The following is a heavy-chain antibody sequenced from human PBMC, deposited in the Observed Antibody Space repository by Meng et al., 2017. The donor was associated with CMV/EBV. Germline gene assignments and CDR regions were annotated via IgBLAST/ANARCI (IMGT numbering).Heavy chain of an antibody. D-gene: IGHD6-19*01. CDR1: GFDFSNHI. V-gene: IGHV3-21*04. CDR3: AKGGSSGWIGRY. CDR2: ISGSSTYT. J-gene: IGHJ4*02. Sequence: GESLKISCAASGFDFSNHIMNWVRQAPGKGLEWVSSISGSSTYTHYADSVKGRFTISRDNARNSLSLEMTSLRAEDTAVYYCAKGGSSGWIGRYWGQGTLVTVSS.